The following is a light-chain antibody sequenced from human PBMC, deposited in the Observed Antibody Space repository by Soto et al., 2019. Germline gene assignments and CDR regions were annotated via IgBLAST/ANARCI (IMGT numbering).Light chain of an antibody. Sequence: EFVLTQSPGTLSLSPGERATLSCRASQTVRNNYLAWYQQKPGQAPRLLIYDASSRATGIPDRFSGGGSGTYFTLTISRLVPEDFAVYYCQQFSRYPLTFGGGTKVEIK. CDR3: QQFSRYPLT. J-gene: IGKJ4*01. V-gene: IGKV3-20*01. CDR1: QTVRNNY. CDR2: DAS.